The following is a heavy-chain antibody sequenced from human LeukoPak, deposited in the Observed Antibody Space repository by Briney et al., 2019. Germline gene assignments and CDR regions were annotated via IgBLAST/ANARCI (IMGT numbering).Heavy chain of an antibody. D-gene: IGHD6-13*01. Sequence: EGSLRLSCAASGFTFSDYYMSWIRQAPGRGLEWVSYISNSGNTIYYADSVKGRFTISRDNSKNTLYLQMNSLRAEDTAVYYCARGYLSSTRTDYFDYWGQGTLVTVSS. CDR2: ISNSGNTI. CDR3: ARGYLSSTRTDYFDY. V-gene: IGHV3-11*04. J-gene: IGHJ4*02. CDR1: GFTFSDYY.